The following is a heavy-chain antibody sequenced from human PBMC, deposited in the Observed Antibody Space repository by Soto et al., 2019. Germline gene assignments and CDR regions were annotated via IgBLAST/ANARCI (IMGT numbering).Heavy chain of an antibody. CDR2: ISGSGGST. J-gene: IGHJ4*02. D-gene: IGHD3-10*01. CDR1: GFTFSSYA. V-gene: IGHV3-23*01. CDR3: AKDMVRGVIPHGGFGY. Sequence: GGSLRLSCAASGFTFSSYAMSWVRQAPGKGLEWVSAISGSGGSTYYADSVKGRFTISRDNSKNTLYLQMNSLRAEDTAVYYCAKDMVRGVIPHGGFGYWGQGTLVTVSS.